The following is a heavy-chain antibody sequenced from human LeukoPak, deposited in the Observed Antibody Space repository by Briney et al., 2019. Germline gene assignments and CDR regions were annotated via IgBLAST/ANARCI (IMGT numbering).Heavy chain of an antibody. CDR2: INPSVDIT. J-gene: IGHJ4*02. CDR1: GYIFTTYN. D-gene: IGHD1-26*01. V-gene: IGHV1-46*01. Sequence: ASVTVSCKASGYIFTTYNMHWVRQAPGQGREWMGVINPSVDITNYAQKFQGRVTLTRDMSTSTVYMELSSLRSEDTAVYYCARDASGSYLFDYWGQGTLVTVSS. CDR3: ARDASGSYLFDY.